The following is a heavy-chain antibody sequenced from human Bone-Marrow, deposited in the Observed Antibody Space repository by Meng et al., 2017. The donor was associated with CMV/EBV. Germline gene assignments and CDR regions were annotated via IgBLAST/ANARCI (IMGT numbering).Heavy chain of an antibody. Sequence: GESLKISCAASGFTFSSYEMNWVRQAPGKGLEWVSYISSSGSTIYYADSVKGRFTISRDNAKNSLYLQMNSLRAEDTAVYYCARVPEGSGWSYYYYGMDVWGQGTTVTAP. D-gene: IGHD6-19*01. CDR3: ARVPEGSGWSYYYYGMDV. CDR2: ISSSGSTI. V-gene: IGHV3-48*03. CDR1: GFTFSSYE. J-gene: IGHJ6*02.